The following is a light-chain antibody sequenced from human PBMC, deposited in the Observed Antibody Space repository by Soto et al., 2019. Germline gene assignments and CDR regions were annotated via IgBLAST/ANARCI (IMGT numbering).Light chain of an antibody. J-gene: IGKJ4*01. V-gene: IGKV3D-20*02. CDR2: DVS. CDR1: QSVTSTY. CDR3: QQRVHWLT. Sequence: EVVLTQSPGTLSLSPGERATLSCRASQSVTSTYLAWYQQKGGQAPRLLIYDVSNRAPGIPARFTGSGSGTDFTLTISSLEPEDSAVYYCQQRVHWLTSGGGTKVDI.